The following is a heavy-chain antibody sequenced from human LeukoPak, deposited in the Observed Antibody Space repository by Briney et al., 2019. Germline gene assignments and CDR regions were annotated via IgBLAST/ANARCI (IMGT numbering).Heavy chain of an antibody. CDR2: IYPPDSKT. J-gene: IGHJ4*02. D-gene: IGHD3-10*01. Sequence: GESLKISCKASGYSLTSYWIGWVRQMPGNGLEWMGIIYPPDSKTTYSPSFQGQVSISADMSISTSYLQRNSLKASDTAIYYCARVVSLYASGTYTPNYFNYWGQGTLVTVSS. V-gene: IGHV5-51*01. CDR1: GYSLTSYW. CDR3: ARVVSLYASGTYTPNYFNY.